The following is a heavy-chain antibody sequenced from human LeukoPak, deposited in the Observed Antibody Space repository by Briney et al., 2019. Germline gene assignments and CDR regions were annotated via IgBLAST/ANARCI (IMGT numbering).Heavy chain of an antibody. Sequence: SETLSLTCTVSGGSISSYYWSWIRQPPGKGLEWIGYIYYSGSTNYNPSLKSRVTISVDTSKNQFSLKLSSVTAADTAVYYCARGESGIITIFGVVPGAGMDVWGQGTTVTVSS. CDR2: IYYSGST. V-gene: IGHV4-59*12. CDR1: GGSISSYY. CDR3: ARGESGIITIFGVVPGAGMDV. D-gene: IGHD3-3*01. J-gene: IGHJ6*02.